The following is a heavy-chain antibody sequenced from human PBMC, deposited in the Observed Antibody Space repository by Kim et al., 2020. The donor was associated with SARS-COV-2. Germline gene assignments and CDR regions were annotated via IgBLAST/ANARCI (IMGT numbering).Heavy chain of an antibody. CDR3: ARGREGYTSSWYLDY. CDR1: GGSISSYY. CDR2: IYYSGST. D-gene: IGHD6-13*01. Sequence: SETLSRTCTVSGGSISSYYWSWIRQPPGKGLEWIGYIYYSGSTNYNPSLKSRVTISVDTSKNQFSLKLSSVTAADTAVYYCARGREGYTSSWYLDYWGQGTLVTVSS. V-gene: IGHV4-59*01. J-gene: IGHJ4*02.